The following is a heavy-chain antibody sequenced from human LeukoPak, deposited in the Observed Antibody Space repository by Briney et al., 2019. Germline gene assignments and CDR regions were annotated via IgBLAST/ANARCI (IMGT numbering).Heavy chain of an antibody. Sequence: PGESLKISCKGSGYSFTSYWIGWVRQMPGKGLEWMGIIYPGNSDTRYSPSFQGQVTISADKSISTAYLQWSSLKASDTAIYYCARHPYCSGGSCLEDYWGQGTLVTVSS. CDR1: GYSFTSYW. CDR3: ARHPYCSGGSCLEDY. V-gene: IGHV5-51*01. J-gene: IGHJ4*02. D-gene: IGHD2-15*01. CDR2: IYPGNSDT.